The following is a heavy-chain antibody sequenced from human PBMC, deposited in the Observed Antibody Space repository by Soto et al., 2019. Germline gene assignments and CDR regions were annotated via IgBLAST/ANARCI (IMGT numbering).Heavy chain of an antibody. CDR1: GGTFSGYY. D-gene: IGHD5-18*01. Sequence: SETLSLTCAVYGGTFSGYYWSWIRQPPGKGLEWIGEINHSGSTNYNPSLKSRVTISVDTSKNQFSLKLSSVTAADTAVYYCARGVDTAMIGNWFDPWGQGTLVTVSS. CDR3: ARGVDTAMIGNWFDP. CDR2: INHSGST. J-gene: IGHJ5*02. V-gene: IGHV4-34*01.